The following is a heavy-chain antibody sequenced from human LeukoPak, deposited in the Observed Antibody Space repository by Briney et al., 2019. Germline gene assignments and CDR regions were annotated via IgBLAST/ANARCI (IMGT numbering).Heavy chain of an antibody. CDR1: GYSISSGYY. V-gene: IGHV4-38-2*02. J-gene: IGHJ5*02. D-gene: IGHD3-3*01. CDR3: ARDFYDFWSGYPGQHNWFDP. Sequence: SETLSLTCAVSGYSISSGYYWGWIRQPPGKGLEWIGSIYHSGSTYYNPSLKSRVTISVDTSKNQFSLKLSSVTAADTAVYYCARDFYDFWSGYPGQHNWFDPWGQGTLVTVSS. CDR2: IYHSGST.